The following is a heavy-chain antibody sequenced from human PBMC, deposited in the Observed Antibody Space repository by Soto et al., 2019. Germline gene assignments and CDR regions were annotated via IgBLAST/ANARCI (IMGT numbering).Heavy chain of an antibody. Sequence: ASVKVSCKASGYTFTGYYMHWVRQAPGQGLEWMGWINPNSGGTNYAQKFQGRVTMTRDTSISTAYMELSRLRSDDTAVYYCAIVEGETMVFNYWGQGTLVTVSS. J-gene: IGHJ4*02. D-gene: IGHD3-10*01. CDR3: AIVEGETMVFNY. CDR2: INPNSGGT. CDR1: GYTFTGYY. V-gene: IGHV1-2*02.